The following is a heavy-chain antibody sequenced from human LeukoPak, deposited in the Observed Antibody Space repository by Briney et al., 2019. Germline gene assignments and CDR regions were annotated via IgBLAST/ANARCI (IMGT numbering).Heavy chain of an antibody. CDR2: INDGDGNT. CDR1: GYTFTSYA. J-gene: IGHJ6*03. CDR3: ARGRGTSGSNRDFYYYYMDV. Sequence: GASVKVSCKASGYTFTSYAVHWVRRAPGQSLEWMGYINDGDGNTKYSQKFQGRITLIRDTSAATAYMELSSLRHDDLAVYYCARGRGTSGSNRDFYYYYMDVWGKGTTVTVSS. D-gene: IGHD2-15*01. V-gene: IGHV1-3*01.